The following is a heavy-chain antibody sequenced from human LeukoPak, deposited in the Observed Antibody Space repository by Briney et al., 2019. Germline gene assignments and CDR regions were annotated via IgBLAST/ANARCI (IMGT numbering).Heavy chain of an antibody. D-gene: IGHD5-18*01. CDR2: ISSSSSYI. CDR3: AVGGYSYGSPFDY. V-gene: IGHV3-21*04. J-gene: IGHJ4*02. Sequence: PGGSLRLSCAASGFTFSSYSMNWVRQAPGKGLEWVSSISSSSSYIYYADSVKGRFTISRDNAKNSLYLQMNSLRAEDTALYYCAVGGYSYGSPFDYWGQGTLVTVSS. CDR1: GFTFSSYS.